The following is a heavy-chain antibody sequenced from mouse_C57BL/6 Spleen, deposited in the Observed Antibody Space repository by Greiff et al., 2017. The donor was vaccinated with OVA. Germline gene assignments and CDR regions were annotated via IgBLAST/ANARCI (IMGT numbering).Heavy chain of an antibody. CDR3: TKEATVVAPFDY. CDR1: GYTFTDYE. V-gene: IGHV1-15*01. J-gene: IGHJ2*01. D-gene: IGHD1-1*01. CDR2: IDPETGGT. Sequence: SGAELVRPGASVTLSCKASGYTFTDYEMHWVKQTPVHGLEWIGAIDPETGGTAYNQKFKGKAILTADKSSSTAYMELRSLTSEDSAVYYCTKEATVVAPFDYWGQGTTLTVSS.